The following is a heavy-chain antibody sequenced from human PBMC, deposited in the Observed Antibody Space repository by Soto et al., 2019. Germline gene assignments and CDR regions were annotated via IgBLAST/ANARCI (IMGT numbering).Heavy chain of an antibody. CDR2: MNPNNGKT. CDR3: AKDFGGLYNWFDP. Sequence: GESLKISCQGSGYIFTDYWINWVRQAAGQGLEWLGRMNPNNGKTDYAQKFQGRLTMTRDTSISTVYMELSSLTSEDTAVYYCAKDFGGLYNWFDPWGQGTLVTVSS. J-gene: IGHJ5*02. V-gene: IGHV1-8*02. CDR1: GYIFTDYW. D-gene: IGHD3-16*01.